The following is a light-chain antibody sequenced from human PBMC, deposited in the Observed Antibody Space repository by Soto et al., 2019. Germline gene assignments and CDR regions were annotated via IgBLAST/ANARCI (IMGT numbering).Light chain of an antibody. Sequence: QSVLTQPPSVSAAPGQTVTISCSGSSSNIGNNYVSWYQQLPGTAPKLLIYDNNRRPSGIPDRFSDSTSGTSATLGITGLQTGDEADYFCATWDDSLSAVLFGGGTKLTVL. V-gene: IGLV1-51*01. CDR3: ATWDDSLSAVL. CDR2: DNN. CDR1: SSNIGNNY. J-gene: IGLJ2*01.